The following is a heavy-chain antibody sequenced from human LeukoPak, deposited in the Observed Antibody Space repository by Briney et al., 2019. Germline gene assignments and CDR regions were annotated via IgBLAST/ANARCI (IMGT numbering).Heavy chain of an antibody. D-gene: IGHD1-26*01. Sequence: SETLSLTCAVYGGSFSGYYWSWIRQPPGKGLEWIGEINHSGSTNYNPSLKSRVTISVDTSKNQFSLKVSSVTAADTAVYYCATPDSGSYAFDIWGQGTMVTVSS. J-gene: IGHJ3*02. CDR3: ATPDSGSYAFDI. V-gene: IGHV4-34*01. CDR2: INHSGST. CDR1: GGSFSGYY.